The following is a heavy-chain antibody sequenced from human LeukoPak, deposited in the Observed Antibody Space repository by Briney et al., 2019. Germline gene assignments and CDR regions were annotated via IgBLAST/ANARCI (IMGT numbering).Heavy chain of an antibody. Sequence: PGGSLRLSCAASGFTFSSYGMHWVRQAPGKGLEWVAFIRYDGSNKYYADSVKGRFTISRDNSKNTLYLQMNSLRPEDTAVYYCAKRGEQQLTFIYYYYYMDVWGKGTTVTVSS. J-gene: IGHJ6*03. CDR3: AKRGEQQLTFIYYYYYMDV. V-gene: IGHV3-30*02. CDR1: GFTFSSYG. CDR2: IRYDGSNK. D-gene: IGHD6-13*01.